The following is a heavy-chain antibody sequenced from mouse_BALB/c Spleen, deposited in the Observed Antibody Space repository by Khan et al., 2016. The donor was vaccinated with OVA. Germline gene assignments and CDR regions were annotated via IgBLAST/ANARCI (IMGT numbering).Heavy chain of an antibody. CDR3: TRDGNYMDY. D-gene: IGHD2-1*01. J-gene: IGHJ4*01. CDR2: IYFSGRI. V-gene: IGHV3-1*02. CDR1: GYSITSGYA. Sequence: EVQLQESGPDLVKPSQSLSLTCTVTGYSITSGYAWHWIRQFPGNKLEWMAYIYFSGRINYNPSLKSRISVTRDTSKNQFFLQLNSVTSEDTATYYWTRDGNYMDYWGQGTSVTVSS.